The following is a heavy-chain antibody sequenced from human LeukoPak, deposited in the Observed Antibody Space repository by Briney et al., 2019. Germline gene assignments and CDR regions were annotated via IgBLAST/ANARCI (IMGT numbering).Heavy chain of an antibody. V-gene: IGHV3-7*05. CDR3: ARDSWGLSSFFPFFDY. Sequence: GGSLRLSCAASGFTFSSYWMSWVRQAPGKGLEWVANIKQDGSEKYYVDSVKGRFTISRDNAKKSLYLQMNSLRAEDTAVYFCARDSWGLSSFFPFFDYWGQGTLVTVSS. CDR1: GFTFSSYW. CDR2: IKQDGSEK. J-gene: IGHJ4*02. D-gene: IGHD3-16*01.